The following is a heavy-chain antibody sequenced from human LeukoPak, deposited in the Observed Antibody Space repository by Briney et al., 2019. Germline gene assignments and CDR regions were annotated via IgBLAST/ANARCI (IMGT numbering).Heavy chain of an antibody. J-gene: IGHJ4*02. CDR1: GESFSGCF. V-gene: IGHV4-34*01. CDR2: INHSGTT. Sequence: SGTLSLTCAVYGESFSGCFWTWIRQPPGRGLEWIGEINHSGTTNYNPSLKSRVTISVDTSKNRFSLKLSSVTAADTAVYYCARTDVGHSAYDDWGQGTLVTVSS. D-gene: IGHD5-12*01. CDR3: ARTDVGHSAYDD.